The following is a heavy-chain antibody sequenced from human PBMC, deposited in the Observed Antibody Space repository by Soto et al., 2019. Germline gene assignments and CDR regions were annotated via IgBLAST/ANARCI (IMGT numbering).Heavy chain of an antibody. J-gene: IGHJ1*01. D-gene: IGHD2-2*01. Sequence: QVQLQESGPGLVKPSQTLSLTCTVSGGSISSGGYYWSWIRQHPGQGLEWIGYIYYSGSTYYNPSLKSRVTISVDTSKNQFSLKLSSVTAADTAVYYCARGVGYCSSTSCYAGYFQHWGQGTLVTVSS. CDR1: GGSISSGGYY. V-gene: IGHV4-31*03. CDR3: ARGVGYCSSTSCYAGYFQH. CDR2: IYYSGST.